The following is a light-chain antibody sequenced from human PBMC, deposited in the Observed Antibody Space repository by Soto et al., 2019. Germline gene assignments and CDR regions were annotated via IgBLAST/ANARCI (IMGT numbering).Light chain of an antibody. CDR3: AAWDDSQNGWNWV. J-gene: IGLJ3*02. CDR1: SSNIESYS. Sequence: QSVLTQPPSASGTPGQKVTISCSGSSSNIESYSVNWYQQLPGTAPKLLIFTNDQRPSGVPDRFSASKSGTSASLAISGLQSEDEGDYYCAAWDDSQNGWNWVFGGGTKLTVL. CDR2: TND. V-gene: IGLV1-44*01.